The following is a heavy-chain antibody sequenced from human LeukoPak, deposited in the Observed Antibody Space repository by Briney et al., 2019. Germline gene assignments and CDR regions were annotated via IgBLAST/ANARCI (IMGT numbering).Heavy chain of an antibody. CDR3: AKDRGNYGLGTPIDY. CDR1: GFPFNTYA. CDR2: ISSNGDNT. J-gene: IGHJ4*02. V-gene: IGHV3-64*04. D-gene: IGHD3-10*01. Sequence: PGGSLRLSCSASGFPFNTYAIHWVRQAPGKGLEYVAGISSNGDNTDFADSAKGRFTISRDNSKSTLYLQMNSLRAEDTAVYYCAKDRGNYGLGTPIDYWGQGTLVTVSS.